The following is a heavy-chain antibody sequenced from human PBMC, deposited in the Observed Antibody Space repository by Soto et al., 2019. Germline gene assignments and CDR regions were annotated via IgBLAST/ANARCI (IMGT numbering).Heavy chain of an antibody. CDR3: VGGQYPFDY. CDR2: ISYDGSNK. D-gene: IGHD2-2*01. V-gene: IGHV3-30*03. J-gene: IGHJ4*02. Sequence: QVQLVESGGGVVQPGRSLRLSCAASGFPFTTYGMHWVREGPGKGLEWVAVISYDGSNKYYADSVKGRFTISRDNSKNTLYLQMNSLRPEDTALYYCVGGQYPFDYRGQGTLVTVSS. CDR1: GFPFTTYG.